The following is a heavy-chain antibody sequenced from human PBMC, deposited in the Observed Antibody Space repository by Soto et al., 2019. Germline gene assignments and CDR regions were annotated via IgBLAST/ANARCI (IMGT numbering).Heavy chain of an antibody. D-gene: IGHD3-10*01. CDR3: ARVTAGSGSYQIDL. J-gene: IGHJ4*02. Sequence: HLVESGGGLVKPGGSLRLSCVASGFPFSSFSLNWIRQAPGKGLEWVSSIGRVSTYIYYADSVRGRFTVSRDNAKHSVYLQMNGLTAEDSGIYYCARVTAGSGSYQIDLWGQGTLVTVSS. V-gene: IGHV3-21*01. CDR2: IGRVSTYI. CDR1: GFPFSSFS.